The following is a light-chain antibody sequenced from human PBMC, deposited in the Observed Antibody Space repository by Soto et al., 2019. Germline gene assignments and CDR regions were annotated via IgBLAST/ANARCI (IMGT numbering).Light chain of an antibody. CDR1: SSDVGGYNF. CDR3: SSYTSSSTRV. V-gene: IGLV2-14*01. J-gene: IGLJ3*02. Sequence: QSVLTQPASVSGSPGQSITISCTGTSSDVGGYNFVSWYQKHPGKAPKLMIYEVRNRPSGVSNRFSGSKSGNTASLTISGLQAEDEADYYCSSYTSSSTRVFGGGTQLTVL. CDR2: EVR.